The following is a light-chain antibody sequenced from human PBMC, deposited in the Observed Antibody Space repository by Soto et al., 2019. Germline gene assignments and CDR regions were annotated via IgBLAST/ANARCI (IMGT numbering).Light chain of an antibody. V-gene: IGKV1-39*01. CDR1: QGISTY. CDR2: GAS. J-gene: IGKJ1*01. Sequence: DIQMTQSPSSLFANVGDRVTITCRASQGISTYLHWYQQRPGKAPSLLIYGASNLHRGVPSRFSGRGSGTDFTLTISSLQPEDVATYYCQHTRTTPRTFGQGTKV. CDR3: QHTRTTPRT.